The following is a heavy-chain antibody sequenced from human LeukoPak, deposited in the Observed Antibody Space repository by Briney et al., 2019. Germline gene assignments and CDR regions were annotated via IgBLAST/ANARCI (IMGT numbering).Heavy chain of an antibody. J-gene: IGHJ4*02. V-gene: IGHV3-30*02. CDR3: AKHWGATGRGIFDY. CDR2: IRIDGSHE. Sequence: PGGSLRLSCVASGFTFSTYGIHWVRQAPGKGLEWVAFIRIDGSHESYADSVRGRFAISRDNSKNTLYLQMNSLRTEDTAVYYCAKHWGATGRGIFDYWGQGTLVTVSS. CDR1: GFTFSTYG. D-gene: IGHD1-26*01.